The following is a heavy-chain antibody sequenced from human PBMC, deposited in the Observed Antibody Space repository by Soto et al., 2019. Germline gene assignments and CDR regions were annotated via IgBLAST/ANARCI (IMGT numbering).Heavy chain of an antibody. D-gene: IGHD3-10*01. Sequence: QVQLVQSGAEVKKPGSSVKVSCKASGGTFSSHAISWVRQAPGHGLEWMGGVTPMFGTANYAQNFQGRVTIIADKFTPTVYMELAGLTTDDTAVYYCARGDDFDYYYAVDVWGQGTTVTVSS. CDR1: GGTFSSHA. J-gene: IGHJ6*02. V-gene: IGHV1-69*06. CDR2: VTPMFGTA. CDR3: ARGDDFDYYYAVDV.